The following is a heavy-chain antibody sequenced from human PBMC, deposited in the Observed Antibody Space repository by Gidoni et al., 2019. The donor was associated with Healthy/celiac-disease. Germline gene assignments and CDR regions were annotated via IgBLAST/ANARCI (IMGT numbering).Heavy chain of an antibody. CDR3: ARDWGIEMATKGYGMDV. D-gene: IGHD3-16*01. Sequence: QVQLVQSGAAVKRPGSSVKVSCKDSGGTLRSDAISWVRQAPGQGLEWRGGIIPIFGTANYAQKCHGRVTITADKSTSTAYMELSSLRSEDTAVYYCARDWGIEMATKGYGMDVWGQGTTVTVSS. J-gene: IGHJ6*02. V-gene: IGHV1-69*06. CDR2: IIPIFGTA. CDR1: GGTLRSDA.